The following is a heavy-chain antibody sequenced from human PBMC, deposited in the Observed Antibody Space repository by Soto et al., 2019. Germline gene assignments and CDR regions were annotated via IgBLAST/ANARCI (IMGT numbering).Heavy chain of an antibody. CDR3: ARGSSVPSSHYYYYGMDV. CDR2: IIPIFGTA. CDR1: GGTFSSYA. D-gene: IGHD6-6*01. Sequence: QVQLVQSGAAVKKPGSSVKVSCKASGGTFSSYAISWVRQAPGQGLEWMGGIIPIFGTANYAQKFQGRVTITEDESTSTAYMELSSLRSEDTAVYYCARGSSVPSSHYYYYGMDVGGQGTTVTVSS. V-gene: IGHV1-69*12. J-gene: IGHJ6*02.